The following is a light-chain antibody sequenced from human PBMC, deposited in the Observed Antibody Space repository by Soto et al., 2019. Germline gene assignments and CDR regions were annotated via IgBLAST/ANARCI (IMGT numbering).Light chain of an antibody. CDR1: SSDVGRCNY. V-gene: IGLV2-8*01. CDR2: EVT. Sequence: QSALTQPPSASGSPGQSVTISCTGTSSDVGRCNYVSWYQQHPGKVPKLIIYEVTKRPSGVPDRFSGSKSGNTASLTVSGLQAEDEADYYCGSCAGGGSFVLFGGGTQLTVL. CDR3: GSCAGGGSFVL. J-gene: IGLJ2*01.